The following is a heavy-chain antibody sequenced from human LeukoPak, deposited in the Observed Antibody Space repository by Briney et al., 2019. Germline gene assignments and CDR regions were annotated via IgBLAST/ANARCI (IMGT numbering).Heavy chain of an antibody. D-gene: IGHD6-6*01. J-gene: IGHJ4*02. CDR1: GFTLRSYD. CDR2: ISGSGIST. Sequence: GVLRLSCAASGFTLRSYDMSWVCQAPGEGLEWVSGISGSGISTYYADSVRGRFTISRDNSKNTLYLQMNSLRAEDTAIYHCAKDPVPDYWGQGTLVTVSS. V-gene: IGHV3-23*01. CDR3: AKDPVPDY.